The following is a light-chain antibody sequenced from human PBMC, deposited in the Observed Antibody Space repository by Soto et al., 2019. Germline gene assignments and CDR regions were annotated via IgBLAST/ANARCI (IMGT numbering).Light chain of an antibody. CDR1: QSISTW. CDR3: QAYGSYYRT. Sequence: DIQMTQSPSTLSASVGDRVTITCRASQSISTWLAWYQQKPGKAPKLLIYKASSLESGVPSRFSGSGSGTEFTLTITSLQPDDFATYYCQAYGSYYRTFGQGTKVDIK. V-gene: IGKV1-5*03. CDR2: KAS. J-gene: IGKJ1*01.